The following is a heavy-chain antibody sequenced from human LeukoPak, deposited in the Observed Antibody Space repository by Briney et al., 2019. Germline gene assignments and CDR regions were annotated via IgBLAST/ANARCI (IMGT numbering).Heavy chain of an antibody. CDR1: GFIFSDYS. V-gene: IGHV3-48*02. CDR3: ARDHTLWQSTIGYFDS. D-gene: IGHD1-1*01. J-gene: IGHJ4*02. Sequence: GGSLRLSCATSGFIFSDYSMNWVRQAPGKGLEWIAYVSSSSSTKYYADSVRGRFTISRDNARNSLYLQMNSLRDEDTAVYYWARDHTLWQSTIGYFDSWGQGTLVTVSS. CDR2: VSSSSSTK.